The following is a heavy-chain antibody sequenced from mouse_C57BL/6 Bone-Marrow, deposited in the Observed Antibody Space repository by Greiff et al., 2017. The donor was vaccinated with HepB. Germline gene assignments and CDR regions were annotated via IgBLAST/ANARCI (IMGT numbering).Heavy chain of an antibody. D-gene: IGHD2-1*01. Sequence: QVQLQQSGAELARPGASVKLSCKASGYTFTSYGISWVKQRTGQGLEWIGEIYPRSGNTYYNEKFKGKATLTADKSSSTAYMELRSLTSEDSAVYFCAREGVYCGNRGYFDYWGQGTTLTVSS. CDR3: AREGVYCGNRGYFDY. CDR2: IYPRSGNT. V-gene: IGHV1-81*01. CDR1: GYTFTSYG. J-gene: IGHJ2*01.